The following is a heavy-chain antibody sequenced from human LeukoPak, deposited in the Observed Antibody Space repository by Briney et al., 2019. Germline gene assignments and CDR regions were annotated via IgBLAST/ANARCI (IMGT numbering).Heavy chain of an antibody. V-gene: IGHV4-38-2*02. D-gene: IGHD3-16*02. CDR1: GYSISSGYY. CDR3: ARMFLGLGELSFPGAFNI. Sequence: PSETLSLTCTVSGYSISSGYYWGWIRQPPGKGLEWIGSLHHSGSTYYNPSLKSRVTLSIDTSKNQFSLKLSSMTAADTAVYHCARMFLGLGELSFPGAFNIWGQGTMVTVSS. J-gene: IGHJ3*02. CDR2: LHHSGST.